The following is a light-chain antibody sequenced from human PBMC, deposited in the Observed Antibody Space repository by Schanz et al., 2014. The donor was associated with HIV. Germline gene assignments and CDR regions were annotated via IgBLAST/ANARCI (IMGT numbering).Light chain of an antibody. CDR3: SSFAGNNKLL. V-gene: IGLV2-23*02. Sequence: QSVLTQPASVSGSPGQSITISCTGTSNDVGTYNLVSWYQQHPGKAPQLMIYEVSKRPSGVSDRFSGSKSDNTASLTISGLQADDEADYYCSSFAGNNKLLFGGGTKLTVL. J-gene: IGLJ2*01. CDR2: EVS. CDR1: SNDVGTYNL.